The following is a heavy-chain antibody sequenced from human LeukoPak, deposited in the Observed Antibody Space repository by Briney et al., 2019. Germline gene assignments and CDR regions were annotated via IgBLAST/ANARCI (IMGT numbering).Heavy chain of an antibody. CDR1: GFTFSRNW. CDR3: ASGGVVGPSTYWFYDL. J-gene: IGHJ2*01. CDR2: IRQDGNEK. V-gene: IGHV3-7*01. Sequence: GGSLRLSCAASGFTFSRNWMTWVRQAPGKGLEWVANIRQDGNEKYYVDSVKGRFTISRGNAKNSLYLQMNSLRAEDTAVYYCASGGVVGPSTYWFYDLWGRGTRVTVSS. D-gene: IGHD1-26*01.